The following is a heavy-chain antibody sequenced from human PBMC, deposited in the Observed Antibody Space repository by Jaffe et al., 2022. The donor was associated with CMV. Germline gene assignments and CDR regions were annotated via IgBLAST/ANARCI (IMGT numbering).Heavy chain of an antibody. CDR3: ARTKRYYYDSSGYYSD. CDR1: GFSLSTSGMC. D-gene: IGHD3-22*01. J-gene: IGHJ4*02. V-gene: IGHV2-70*15. CDR2: IDWDDDK. Sequence: QVTLRESGPALVKPTQTLTLTCTFSGFSLSTSGMCVSWIRQPPGKALEWLARIDWDDDKYYSTSLKTRLTISKDTSKNQVVLTMTNMDPVDTATYYCARTKRYYYDSSGYYSDWGQGTLVTVSS.